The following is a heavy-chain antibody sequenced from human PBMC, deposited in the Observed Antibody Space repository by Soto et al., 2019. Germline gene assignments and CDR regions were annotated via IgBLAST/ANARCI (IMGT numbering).Heavy chain of an antibody. CDR1: AFTFTNAW. J-gene: IGHJ1*01. CDR3: ATRPTFSYVGPEKFLQH. Sequence: EVQLVESGGGLVKPGGSLRLSCAASAFTFTNAWMTWVRQAPGKGLDWVGRIKSKADGGTADYAAPVKGRFTISRDDSKNTLFLQMYSLKTEDTAVYYCATRPTFSYVGPEKFLQHWGQGTLVTVSS. D-gene: IGHD1-26*01. V-gene: IGHV3-15*01. CDR2: IKSKADGGTA.